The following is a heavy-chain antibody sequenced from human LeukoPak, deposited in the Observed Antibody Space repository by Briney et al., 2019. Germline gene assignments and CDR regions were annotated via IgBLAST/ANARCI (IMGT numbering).Heavy chain of an antibody. D-gene: IGHD1-7*01. Sequence: PGGSLRLSCAASGFTFTTYAMTWVRQAPGKGLEWVSVISASGTAHYADSMKGRFTISRDNPKNTLYLQMKSLRAEDTAVYYCAKFRGGTTSPRWGQGTLVTVSS. CDR2: ISASGTA. CDR3: AKFRGGTTSPR. CDR1: GFTFTTYA. V-gene: IGHV3-23*01. J-gene: IGHJ4*02.